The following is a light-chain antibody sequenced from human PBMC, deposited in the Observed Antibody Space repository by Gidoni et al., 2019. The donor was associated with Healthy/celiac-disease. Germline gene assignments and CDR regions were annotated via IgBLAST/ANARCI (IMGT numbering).Light chain of an antibody. CDR2: AAS. CDR3: QQSYSTPLT. CDR1: QSISSY. V-gene: IGKV1-39*01. J-gene: IGKJ4*01. Sequence: DIKMTQSPSSLSASVGDRVTITCRASQSISSYLNWYQQKPGKAPKLLIYAASSLQSGVPSRFSGSGSGTDFTLTISSLQPEDFATYYCQQSYSTPLTFGAXTKVEIK.